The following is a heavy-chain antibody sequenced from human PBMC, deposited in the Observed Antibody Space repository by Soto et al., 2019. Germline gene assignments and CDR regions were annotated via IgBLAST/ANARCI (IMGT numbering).Heavy chain of an antibody. V-gene: IGHV1-18*01. D-gene: IGHD1-26*01. CDR1: GYTFYSHS. CDR3: ASCIHGAYYYGMDV. CDR2: INADYGNT. J-gene: IGHJ6*02. Sequence: ASVKVSCKASGYTFYSHSVSWVRQAPGQGLEWMGRINADYGNTQYAQKFRGRVTMTTDTSTTTVYMELTNLRSDDTAVYYCASCIHGAYYYGMDVWG.